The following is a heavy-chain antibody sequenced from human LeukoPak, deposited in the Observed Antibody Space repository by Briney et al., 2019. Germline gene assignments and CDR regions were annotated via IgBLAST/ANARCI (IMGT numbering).Heavy chain of an antibody. J-gene: IGHJ4*02. D-gene: IGHD6-19*01. Sequence: GRSLRLSSAASGFTFSSYVMSWVRQAPGKGLEGVSAITPNGDTTYYADSAKGRFTIPRDNSKNQRYLQMNSLRAEDAAVYSCANDLFSGAWYWRGFDYWGQGTLVTVPS. V-gene: IGHV3-23*01. CDR2: ITPNGDTT. CDR1: GFTFSSYV. CDR3: ANDLFSGAWYWRGFDY.